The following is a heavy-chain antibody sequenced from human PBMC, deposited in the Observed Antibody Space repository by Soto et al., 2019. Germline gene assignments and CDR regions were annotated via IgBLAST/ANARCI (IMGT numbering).Heavy chain of an antibody. CDR3: AIRAHHYDFVD. CDR2: IIPIFGTA. Sequence: ASVKVSCKDSGGTFSSYAISWVRQAPGQGLEWMGGIIPIFGTANYAQKFQGRVTITADESTSTAYMELSSLRSEDTAVEYCAIRAHHYDFVDSGQGTRVTVAS. CDR1: GGTFSSYA. D-gene: IGHD3-3*01. V-gene: IGHV1-69*13. J-gene: IGHJ4*02.